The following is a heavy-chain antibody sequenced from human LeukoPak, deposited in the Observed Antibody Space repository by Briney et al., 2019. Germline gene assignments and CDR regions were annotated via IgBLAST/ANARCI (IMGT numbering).Heavy chain of an antibody. CDR3: ATDTGYYGSGELHYYMDV. Sequence: GGSLRLSCAASGFTFSRYGMHWVRQAPGKGLEWVTAISYDGSNKYYADSVKGRFTISRDNSKNTLYVQMNSLRAEDTAVYYCATDTGYYGSGELHYYMDVWGKGTTVTVSS. D-gene: IGHD3-10*01. V-gene: IGHV3-30*04. CDR2: ISYDGSNK. J-gene: IGHJ6*03. CDR1: GFTFSRYG.